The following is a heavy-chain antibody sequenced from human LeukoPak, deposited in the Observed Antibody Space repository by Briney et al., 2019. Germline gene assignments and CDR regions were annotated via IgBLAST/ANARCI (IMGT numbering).Heavy chain of an antibody. CDR3: ARDRGYCSGGSCYRWFDP. CDR1: GGSISSDC. CDR2: IYYSGST. D-gene: IGHD2-15*01. J-gene: IGHJ5*02. Sequence: SETLSLTCTVSGGSISSDCWSWIRQPPGKGLEWIGYIYYSGSTNYNPTLKSRVTISVDTSKNQFSLKLSSVTAADTAVYYCARDRGYCSGGSCYRWFDPWGQGTLVTVSS. V-gene: IGHV4-59*01.